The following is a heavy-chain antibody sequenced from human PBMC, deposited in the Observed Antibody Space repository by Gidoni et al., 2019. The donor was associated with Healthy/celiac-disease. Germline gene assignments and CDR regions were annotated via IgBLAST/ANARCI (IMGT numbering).Heavy chain of an antibody. CDR2: ISSSGSTI. J-gene: IGHJ6*02. V-gene: IGHV3-11*01. CDR3: ARESSGELHSRYYYYGMDV. CDR1: GFTFSAYY. D-gene: IGHD1-26*01. Sequence: QVQLVESGGGLVKPGGSLRLSCAASGFTFSAYYMSWIRQAPGKGLEWGSYISSSGSTIYYADAVKGRFTISRDNAKNSLYLQMNSLRAEDTAVYYCARESSGELHSRYYYYGMDVWGQGTTVTVSS.